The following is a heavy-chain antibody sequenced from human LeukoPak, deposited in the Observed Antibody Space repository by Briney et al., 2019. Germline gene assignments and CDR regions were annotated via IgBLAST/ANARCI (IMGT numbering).Heavy chain of an antibody. CDR2: ISSSGSTI. V-gene: IGHV3-48*03. CDR3: ARRCSSTSCYAYYYYYGMDV. CDR1: GFTFSSYA. Sequence: GGSLRLSCTASGFTFSSYAMNWVRQAPGKGLEWVSYISSSGSTIYYADSVKGRFTISRDNAKNSLYLQMNSLRAEDTAVYYCARRCSSTSCYAYYYYYGMDVWGQGTTVTVSS. D-gene: IGHD2-2*01. J-gene: IGHJ6*02.